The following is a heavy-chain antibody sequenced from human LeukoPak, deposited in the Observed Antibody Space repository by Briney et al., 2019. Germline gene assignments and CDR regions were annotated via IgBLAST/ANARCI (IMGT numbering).Heavy chain of an antibody. CDR1: GFTFSSYG. Sequence: GGSLRLSCAASGFTFSSYGMHWVRQAPGKGLEWVAVIWYDGSNKYYADSVKGRFTISRDNSKNTLYLQMNSLRAEDAAVYYCARDRAMPGYGMDVWGQGTTVTVSS. CDR2: IWYDGSNK. CDR3: ARDRAMPGYGMDV. V-gene: IGHV3-33*01. J-gene: IGHJ6*02. D-gene: IGHD2-2*01.